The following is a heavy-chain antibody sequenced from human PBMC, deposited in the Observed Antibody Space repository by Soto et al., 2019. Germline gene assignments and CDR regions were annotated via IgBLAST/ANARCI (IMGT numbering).Heavy chain of an antibody. J-gene: IGHJ4*02. CDR1: GGSISSGGYY. CDR3: ARTPNGGRDGSSYYFDY. D-gene: IGHD1-1*01. V-gene: IGHV4-31*03. Sequence: SETLSLTCTVSGGSISSGGYYWSWIRQHPGKGLEWIGYIYYSGSTYYNPSLKSRVTISVDTSKNQFSLKLSSVTAADTAVYYCARTPNGGRDGSSYYFDYWGQGTLVTVSS. CDR2: IYYSGST.